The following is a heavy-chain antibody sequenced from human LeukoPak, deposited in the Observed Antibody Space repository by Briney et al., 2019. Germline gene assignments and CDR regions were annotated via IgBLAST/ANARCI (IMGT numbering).Heavy chain of an antibody. J-gene: IGHJ4*02. V-gene: IGHV3-21*04. CDR2: ISSSSSYI. Sequence: GGSLRLSCAASGFTFSSYSINWVRQAPGKGLEWVSSISSSSSYIYYADSVKGRFTISRDNAKNSLYLQMNSLRAEDTALYYCARVASNYDFDYWGQGTLVSVSS. D-gene: IGHD4-11*01. CDR1: GFTFSSYS. CDR3: ARVASNYDFDY.